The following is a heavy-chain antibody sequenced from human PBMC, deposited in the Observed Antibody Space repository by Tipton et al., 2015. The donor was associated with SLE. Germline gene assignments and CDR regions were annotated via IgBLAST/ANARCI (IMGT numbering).Heavy chain of an antibody. CDR1: GFTFSSYA. D-gene: IGHD1-26*01. J-gene: IGHJ4*02. V-gene: IGHV3-23*01. CDR2: ISGSGGSP. Sequence: SLRLSCAASGFTFSSYAMSWVRQAPGKGLEWVSAISGSGGSPYYADSVKGRFTISRDNSKNTLYLQMNSLRAEDTAVYYCAKRDGSYYVAPLYFDYWGQGTLVTVSS. CDR3: AKRDGSYYVAPLYFDY.